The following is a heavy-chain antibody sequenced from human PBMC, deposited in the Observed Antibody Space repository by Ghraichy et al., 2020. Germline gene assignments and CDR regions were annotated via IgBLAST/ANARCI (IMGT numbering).Heavy chain of an antibody. V-gene: IGHV3-15*01. D-gene: IGHD1-14*01. Sequence: GGPRLSCAASGFAFSNAWMSWVRQAPGKGLEWVGRIKSETSGGTIEYAAPVQHRFTISRDDSKNTLYLQMNSLKTEDTAVYYCTTNLAYWGRGTLVTVSS. CDR2: IKSETSGGTI. J-gene: IGHJ4*02. CDR1: GFAFSNAW. CDR3: TTNLAY.